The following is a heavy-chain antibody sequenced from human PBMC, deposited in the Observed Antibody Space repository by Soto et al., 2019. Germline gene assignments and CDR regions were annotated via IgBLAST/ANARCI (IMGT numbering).Heavy chain of an antibody. D-gene: IGHD5-12*01. V-gene: IGHV1-69*12. CDR1: GGTFSNSA. CDR2: IMPIFRTP. Sequence: QVQLEQSGAEVKQPGSSVRVSCKASGGTFSNSAISWVRQAPGQGLEWMGGIMPIFRTPDYAQKFQGRVTPTAVESTSTAYMELHGLTSDDTAVYYCASDKDRLQLGGNYYSILDVWGQGTTVTVSS. J-gene: IGHJ6*02. CDR3: ASDKDRLQLGGNYYSILDV.